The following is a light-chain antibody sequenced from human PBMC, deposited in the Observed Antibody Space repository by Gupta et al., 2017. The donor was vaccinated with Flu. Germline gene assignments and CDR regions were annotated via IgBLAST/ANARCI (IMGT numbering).Light chain of an antibody. J-gene: IGLJ2*01. Sequence: SSELTQPPSVSVSPGQTARLTCSGDALADQYGYWYQQKPGQAPTMMVRKDNQRPSGIPERFSGSSSGTKFTLTISGVQAEDEADYYCQSSDNRGTYVIFGGGTKLTVL. CDR1: ALADQY. V-gene: IGLV3-25*03. CDR3: QSSDNRGTYVI. CDR2: KDN.